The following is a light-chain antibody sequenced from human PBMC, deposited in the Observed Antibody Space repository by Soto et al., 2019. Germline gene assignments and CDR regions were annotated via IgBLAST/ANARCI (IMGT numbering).Light chain of an antibody. J-gene: IGLJ1*01. CDR1: SSDLAGYNY. CDR2: DVS. V-gene: IGLV2-14*01. CDR3: SSYTTSNTRQIV. Sequence: SAVPQPAPMSGSPGQSINTSFTGTSSDLAGYNYVSWYQQHPGTAPKFMIYDVSKRPSGVSNRFSGSKSGNTASLTISGLQAEDEADYYCSSYTTSNTRQIVFGTGTKVTVL.